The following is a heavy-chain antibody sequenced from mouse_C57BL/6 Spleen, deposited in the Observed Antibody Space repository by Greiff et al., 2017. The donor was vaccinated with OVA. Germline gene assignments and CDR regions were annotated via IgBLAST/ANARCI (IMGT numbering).Heavy chain of an antibody. CDR1: GYTFTSYW. D-gene: IGHD5-5*01. J-gene: IGHJ1*03. V-gene: IGHV1-53*01. Sequence: QVQLQQPGTELVKPGASVKLSCKASGYTFTSYWMHWVKPRPGQGLEWIGNINPSNGGTNYNEKFKGKATLTVAKSSSTAYMQLSSLTSEDSAVYECAGEDTTYGYCDVWGTGTTVTVSS. CDR3: AGEDTTYGYCDV. CDR2: INPSNGGT.